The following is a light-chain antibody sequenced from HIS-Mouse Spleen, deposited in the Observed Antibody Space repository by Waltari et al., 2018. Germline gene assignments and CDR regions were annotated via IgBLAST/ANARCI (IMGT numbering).Light chain of an antibody. CDR1: NIGSKS. J-gene: IGLJ2*01. CDR3: QVWDSSYSV. V-gene: IGLV3-21*02. CDR2: DDS. Sequence: SYVLTQPPSVSVAPGQTARITCGGNNIGSKSVHWYQQKPGQAPVLVVYDDSDRPSGIPGRFSGSNSGNTATLTISRVEAGDEADYYCQVWDSSYSVFGGGTKLTVL.